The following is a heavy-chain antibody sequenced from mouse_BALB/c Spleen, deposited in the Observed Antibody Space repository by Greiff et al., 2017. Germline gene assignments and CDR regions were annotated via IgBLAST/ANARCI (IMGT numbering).Heavy chain of an antibody. J-gene: IGHJ4*01. CDR3: ARDGSSYGDAMDY. Sequence: VQLQQSGAELMKPGASVKISCKATGYTFSSYWIEWVKQRPGHGLEWIGEILPGSGSTNYNEKFKGKATFTADTSSNTAYMQLSSLTSEDSAVYYCARDGSSYGDAMDYWGQGTSVTVSS. V-gene: IGHV1-9*01. CDR2: ILPGSGST. CDR1: GYTFSSYW. D-gene: IGHD1-1*01.